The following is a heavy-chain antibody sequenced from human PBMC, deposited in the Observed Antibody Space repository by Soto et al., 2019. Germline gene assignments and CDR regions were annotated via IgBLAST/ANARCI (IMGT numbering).Heavy chain of an antibody. CDR3: AKDLYVQPPSGWFDP. Sequence: GGSLRLSCAASGFTFSSFEMNWVRQAPDKGLEWVSAITGRGDSTYYADSVKGRFTISRDNSKSTLYLQMMSLRAEDTAVYYCAKDLYVQPPSGWFDPWGQGTVVTVSS. J-gene: IGHJ5*02. D-gene: IGHD1-26*01. CDR2: ITGRGDST. CDR1: GFTFSSFE. V-gene: IGHV3-23*01.